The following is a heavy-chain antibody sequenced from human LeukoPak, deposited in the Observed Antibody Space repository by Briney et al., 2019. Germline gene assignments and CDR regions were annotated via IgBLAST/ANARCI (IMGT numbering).Heavy chain of an antibody. J-gene: IGHJ6*02. D-gene: IGHD2-15*01. CDR2: ISAYNGNT. V-gene: IGHV1-18*01. CDR3: ARAGGSCPDYYYYGMDV. Sequence: GASVKVSCKASGYTFTSYGISWVRQAPGQGLEWMGWISAYNGNTNYAQKLQGRVTMTTDTSTSTAYMELRSLRSDDTAVYYCARAGGSCPDYYYYGMDVWGQGTTVTVSS. CDR1: GYTFTSYG.